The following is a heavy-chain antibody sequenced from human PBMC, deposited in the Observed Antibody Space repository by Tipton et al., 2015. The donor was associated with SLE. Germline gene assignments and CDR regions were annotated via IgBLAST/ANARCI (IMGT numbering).Heavy chain of an antibody. CDR1: GGSISGDSYY. Sequence: GLVKPSETLSLTCSVSGGSISGDSYYWVWIRQPPGKGLEWIGSIFPSGSAYYNPSLKSRVTISEDTYKNQFSLGLSSVTAADTAVYDCARQDYDFRKVGTWFDPWGQGTLVTVSS. J-gene: IGHJ5*02. CDR2: IFPSGSA. V-gene: IGHV4-39*01. CDR3: ARQDYDFRKVGTWFDP. D-gene: IGHD3-3*01.